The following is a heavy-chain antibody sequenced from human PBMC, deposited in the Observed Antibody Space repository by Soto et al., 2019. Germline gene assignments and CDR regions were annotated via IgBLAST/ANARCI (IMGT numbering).Heavy chain of an antibody. J-gene: IGHJ6*02. CDR2: ISAYNGNT. CDR1: GYTFIIYG. CDR3: ARDALGVRGYGLDV. D-gene: IGHD3-10*01. V-gene: IGHV1-18*01. Sequence: QVQLVQSGGEAKKPGASVKVSCKASGYTFIIYGVSWVRQAPGQGLEWMGWISAYNGNTNYAQKLQGRVTMTTDTSTSTAYMELRSLRSDDTAVYYWARDALGVRGYGLDVWGQGTTVTVSS.